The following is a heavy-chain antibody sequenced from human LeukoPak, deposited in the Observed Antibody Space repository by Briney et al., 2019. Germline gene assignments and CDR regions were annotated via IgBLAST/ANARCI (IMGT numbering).Heavy chain of an antibody. Sequence: SETLSLTCTVSGGSISSYYWSWIRQPPGKGLEWIGYIYTSGSTNYNPSLKSRVTISVDTSKNQFSLKLSSVTAADTAVYYCARATYYYDSSGPIDYWGQGTLVTVSS. CDR3: ARATYYYDSSGPIDY. CDR2: IYTSGST. V-gene: IGHV4-4*09. CDR1: GGSISSYY. D-gene: IGHD3-22*01. J-gene: IGHJ4*02.